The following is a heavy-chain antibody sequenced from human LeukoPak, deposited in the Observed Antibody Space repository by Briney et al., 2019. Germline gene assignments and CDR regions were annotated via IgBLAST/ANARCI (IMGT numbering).Heavy chain of an antibody. V-gene: IGHV4-59*01. D-gene: IGHD3-10*01. CDR3: ARSMVRGMPDY. J-gene: IGHJ4*02. CDR1: GGSISSYY. CDR2: IYYSGST. Sequence: PSQTLSLTCTVSGGSISSYYWSWIRQPPGKGLEWIGYIYYSGSTNYNPSLKSRVTISVDTSKNQFSLKLSSVTAADTAVYYCARSMVRGMPDYWGQGTLVTVSS.